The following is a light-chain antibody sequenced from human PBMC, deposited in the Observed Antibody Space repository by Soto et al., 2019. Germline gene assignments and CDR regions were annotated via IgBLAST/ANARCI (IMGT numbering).Light chain of an antibody. CDR2: DVS. V-gene: IGLV2-14*03. J-gene: IGLJ2*01. CDR3: SSYTSSSTLVV. Sequence: QSAPTQPASVSGSPGQSITISCTGTSSDVGAYNYVSWYQQHPGKAPKLMIFDVSNRPSGVSNRFSGSKSGNTASLTISGLQAEDEADYYCSSYTSSSTLVVFGGGTKVTVL. CDR1: SSDVGAYNY.